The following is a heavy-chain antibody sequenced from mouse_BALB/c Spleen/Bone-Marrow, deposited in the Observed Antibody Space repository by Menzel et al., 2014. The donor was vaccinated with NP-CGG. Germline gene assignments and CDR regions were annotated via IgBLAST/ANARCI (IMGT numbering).Heavy chain of an antibody. CDR1: GYTFTSYW. Sequence: VQLQQSGAELARPGASVKLSCKASGYTFTSYWMQWVKQRPGQGLEWIGAIYPGDGDTRYTQKFKGKATLTADKSSSTAYMHLSSLASEDSAVYYCARYYYAMTTGVKEPQSPSPQ. CDR2: IYPGDGDT. CDR3: ARYYYAMTT. V-gene: IGHV1-87*01. J-gene: IGHJ4*01.